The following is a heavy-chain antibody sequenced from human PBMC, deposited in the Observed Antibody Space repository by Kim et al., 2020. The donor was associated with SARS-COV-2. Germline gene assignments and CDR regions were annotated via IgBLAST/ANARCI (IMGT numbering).Heavy chain of an antibody. J-gene: IGHJ4*02. V-gene: IGHV3-74*01. CDR3: VPSGYKLESLNY. Sequence: YADSVKGRFTISRDNAKNMVYLQMNSLRGDDTAVYYCVPSGYKLESLNYWGQGTLVTVSS. D-gene: IGHD5-12*01.